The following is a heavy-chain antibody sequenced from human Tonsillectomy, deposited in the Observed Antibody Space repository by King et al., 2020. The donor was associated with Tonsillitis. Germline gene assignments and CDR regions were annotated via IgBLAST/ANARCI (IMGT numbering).Heavy chain of an antibody. CDR3: ASEGREITGDYYFDY. CDR2: ISFDGTNK. Sequence: VQLVESGGGVVQPGRSLRLSCAASGFTFSYYVMNWVRQAPGKGLEWVAVISFDGTNKYYADSVKGRFTISRDNSKNTLYLRMNSLRAEDPAVYFCASEGREITGDYYFDYWGQGTLVTVSS. J-gene: IGHJ4*02. V-gene: IGHV3-30-3*01. D-gene: IGHD7-27*01. CDR1: GFTFSYYV.